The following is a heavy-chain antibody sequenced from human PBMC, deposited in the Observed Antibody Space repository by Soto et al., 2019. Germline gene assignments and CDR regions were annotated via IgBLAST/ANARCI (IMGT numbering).Heavy chain of an antibody. CDR1: GGSITTGGRY. Sequence: QVRLQEWGPGLVKPSQTLSLKCSVSGGSITTGGRYWSWIRQLPGKGLEWIGDIYYSGNTYYNASLKSQVAISVEAAKHQFSLKLSSVTAADTAVYYCAQAPVFTGSDGFDIWGQGRLVTVSS. V-gene: IGHV4-31*02. CDR3: AQAPVFTGSDGFDI. CDR2: IYYSGNT. D-gene: IGHD1-1*01. J-gene: IGHJ3*02.